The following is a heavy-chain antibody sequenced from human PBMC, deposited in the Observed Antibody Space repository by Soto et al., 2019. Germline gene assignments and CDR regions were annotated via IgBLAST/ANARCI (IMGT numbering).Heavy chain of an antibody. CDR1: GVIFGGHA. CDR2: VSGSGSHT. D-gene: IGHD3-9*01. J-gene: IGHJ4*02. CDR3: AKSVIGYKLYFDY. V-gene: IGHV3-23*01. Sequence: GGSLRLSYAASGVIFGGHAMGWVRQFPGKGLEWVSSVSGSGSHTYYADSVKGRFTISRDNSKDTLYLQMNSLRVEDTAVYYCAKSVIGYKLYFDYWGQGTLVTVSS.